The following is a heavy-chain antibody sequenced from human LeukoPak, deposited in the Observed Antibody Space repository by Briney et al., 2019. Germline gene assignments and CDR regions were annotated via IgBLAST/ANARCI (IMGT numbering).Heavy chain of an antibody. CDR1: GGSISSSSYY. J-gene: IGHJ4*02. CDR2: FHNSGTS. V-gene: IGHV4-61*05. Sequence: ASETLSLTRTVSGGSISSSSYYWGWIRQPPGKGLEWIGYFHNSGTSTYNPSLKSRVTISADTSKNQFSLKLNSLTTADTAVYYCTRGAGWLIDYWGQGILVTVSS. CDR3: TRGAGWLIDY. D-gene: IGHD3-16*01.